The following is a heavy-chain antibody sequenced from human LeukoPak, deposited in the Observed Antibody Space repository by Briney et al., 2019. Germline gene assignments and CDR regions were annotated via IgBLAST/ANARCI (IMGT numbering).Heavy chain of an antibody. CDR1: GFTFSSYE. V-gene: IGHV3-23*01. CDR3: AKGLTMIVVVNYDY. CDR2: ISGSGGST. J-gene: IGHJ4*02. Sequence: PGGSLRLSCAASGFTFSSYEMNWVRQAPGKGLGWVSAISGSGGSTYYADSVKGRFIISRDNSKNTLFLQMNSLRAEDTAVYYCAKGLTMIVVVNYDYWGQGTLVTVSS. D-gene: IGHD3-22*01.